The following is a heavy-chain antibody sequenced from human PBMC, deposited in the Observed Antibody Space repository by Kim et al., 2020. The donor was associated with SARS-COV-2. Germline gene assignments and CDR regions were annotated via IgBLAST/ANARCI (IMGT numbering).Heavy chain of an antibody. CDR2: INHSGST. Sequence: SETLSLTCAVYGGSFSGYYWSWIRQPPGKGLEWIGEINHSGSTNYNPSLKSRVTISVDTSKNQFSLKLSSVTAADTAVYYCARGLRLAAAGFVFDYWGQGTLVTVSS. D-gene: IGHD6-13*01. J-gene: IGHJ4*02. V-gene: IGHV4-34*01. CDR3: ARGLRLAAAGFVFDY. CDR1: GGSFSGYY.